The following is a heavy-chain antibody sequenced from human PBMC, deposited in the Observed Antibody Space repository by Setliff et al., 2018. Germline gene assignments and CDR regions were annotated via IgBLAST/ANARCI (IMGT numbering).Heavy chain of an antibody. CDR3: ARRRWLQFYYYYGMDV. J-gene: IGHJ6*02. V-gene: IGHV4-4*07. CDR1: GGSISGYY. CDR2: IYIGGSA. D-gene: IGHD4-4*01. Sequence: SETLSLTCTVSGGSISGYYWSWIRQPAGKGLEWLGHIYIGGSANYNPSLKSRVTMSIDTSKNQFSLKLSSVTSADTAVYYCARRRWLQFYYYYGMDVWGQGTTVTVAS.